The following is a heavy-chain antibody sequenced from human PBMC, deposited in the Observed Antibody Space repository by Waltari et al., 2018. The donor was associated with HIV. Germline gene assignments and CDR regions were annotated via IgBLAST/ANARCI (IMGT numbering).Heavy chain of an antibody. V-gene: IGHV3-30*18. D-gene: IGHD1-26*01. CDR3: AKDEGMYSGNFPFDS. CDR2: IWYDGSNT. CDR1: GFIFKTHG. J-gene: IGHJ4*02. Sequence: QVHLVESGGGVVQPGRSLRVSCVASGFIFKTHGMHWVRQAPGKGLGWVASIWYDGSNTYYPESVRGRFSVSRDNSKNTLFLQMNSLRLEDTAKYYCAKDEGMYSGNFPFDSWGQGTLVTVSS.